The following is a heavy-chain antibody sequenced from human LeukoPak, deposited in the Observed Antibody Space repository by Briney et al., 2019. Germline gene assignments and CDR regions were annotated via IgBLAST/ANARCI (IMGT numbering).Heavy chain of an antibody. D-gene: IGHD2-15*01. CDR2: INHSGST. CDR3: ARPRSLWGVDAFDI. Sequence: SETLSLTCAVYGGSFSGYYWSWIRQPPGKGLEWIGEINHSGSTNYNPSLKSRVTISVDTSKNQFSLKLSSVTAADTAVYYCARPRSLWGVDAFDIWGQGTMVTVSS. CDR1: GGSFSGYY. J-gene: IGHJ3*02. V-gene: IGHV4-34*01.